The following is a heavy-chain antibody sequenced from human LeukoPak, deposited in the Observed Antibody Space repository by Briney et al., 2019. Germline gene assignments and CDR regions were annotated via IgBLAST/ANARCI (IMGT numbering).Heavy chain of an antibody. V-gene: IGHV3-21*01. CDR1: GVTFSSHS. J-gene: IGHJ6*03. CDR2: ISSSSYI. Sequence: GGSLRLSCAASGVTFSSHSMNWVRQAPGKGLEWISSISSSSYIYYADSVKGRFTISRDTAKNSLSLQMTCLTAEDTAVYYCARGKGNPTFLALPWGHYYYYMDVWGKGTTVTVSS. D-gene: IGHD3-3*01. CDR3: ARGKGNPTFLALPWGHYYYYMDV.